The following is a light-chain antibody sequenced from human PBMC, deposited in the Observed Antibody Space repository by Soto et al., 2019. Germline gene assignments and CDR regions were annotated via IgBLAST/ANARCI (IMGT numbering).Light chain of an antibody. CDR3: QQRSNWPLAFT. V-gene: IGKV3-11*01. CDR1: QTVASF. Sequence: EIVLTQSPATLSLSPGERATLSCRASQTVASFFAWFQQKPGQAPRLLMYDTSHRATGVPARFSGSGSGTDFTLTISSLEPEDFALYFCQQRSNWPLAFTFGPGTRVD. CDR2: DTS. J-gene: IGKJ3*01.